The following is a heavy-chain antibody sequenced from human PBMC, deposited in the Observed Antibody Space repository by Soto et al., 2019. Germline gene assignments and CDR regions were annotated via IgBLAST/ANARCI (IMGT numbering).Heavy chain of an antibody. D-gene: IGHD3-10*01. Sequence: VASVKVSCKASGGSFMSQAISWVRQAPGQGPEWMGGIIPFSGTVTYTERFQGRLTLTADEPTKTAYTELSSLRSEDTAVYYCARGSYDSYAGFFGMDVWGQGTTVTVSS. J-gene: IGHJ6*02. CDR2: IIPFSGTV. CDR3: ARGSYDSYAGFFGMDV. V-gene: IGHV1-69*13. CDR1: GGSFMSQA.